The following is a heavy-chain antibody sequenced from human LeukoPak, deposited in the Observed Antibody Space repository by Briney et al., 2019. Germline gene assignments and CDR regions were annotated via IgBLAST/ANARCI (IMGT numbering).Heavy chain of an antibody. V-gene: IGHV4-59*08. CDR2: IYYTGNT. CDR3: ARRSKAVAGLAFDI. CDR1: GFTFSSYA. Sequence: GSLRLSCAASGFTFSSYAMSWVRQAPGKGLEWIGYIYYTGNTNYNPSLKSRVTISVDTSKNQFSLKLSSVTAADTAVYYCARRSKAVAGLAFDIWGQGTMVTVSS. D-gene: IGHD6-19*01. J-gene: IGHJ3*02.